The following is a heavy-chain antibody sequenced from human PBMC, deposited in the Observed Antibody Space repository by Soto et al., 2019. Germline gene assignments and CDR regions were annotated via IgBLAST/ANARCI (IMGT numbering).Heavy chain of an antibody. Sequence: ASVKVSCKASGYTFSSYAMHWVRQAPGQRLEWMGWINAGYGNTKSSQKFQDRVTISRDTSASTAYMELTSLRSEDTAVYYCARDTGDGTFDFWGQGTPVTVSS. J-gene: IGHJ4*02. D-gene: IGHD7-27*01. V-gene: IGHV1-3*01. CDR3: ARDTGDGTFDF. CDR1: GYTFSSYA. CDR2: INAGYGNT.